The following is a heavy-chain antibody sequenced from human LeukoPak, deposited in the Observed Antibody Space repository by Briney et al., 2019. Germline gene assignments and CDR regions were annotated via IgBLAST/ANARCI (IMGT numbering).Heavy chain of an antibody. J-gene: IGHJ4*02. Sequence: SETLSLTCTVSGGSISSYYWSWIRQPPGKGLEWIGYIYYSGSTNYNPSLKRRVTISLDTSKNQFSLKVTSMTAADTAVYYCARGGPSGYLWYFDYWGQGTLVTVSS. CDR2: IYYSGST. CDR1: GGSISSYY. CDR3: ARGGPSGYLWYFDY. V-gene: IGHV4-59*01. D-gene: IGHD3-22*01.